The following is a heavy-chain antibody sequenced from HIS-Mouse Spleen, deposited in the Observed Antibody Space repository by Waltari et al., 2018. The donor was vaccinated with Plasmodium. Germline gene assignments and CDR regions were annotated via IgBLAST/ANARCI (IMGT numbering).Heavy chain of an antibody. CDR1: GGSFSGYY. V-gene: IGHV4-34*01. CDR2: INHSGST. CDR3: ARGLRGHYWYFDL. Sequence: QVQLQQWGAGLLKPSETLSLTCAVYGGSFSGYYWSWIRQPPGKGLEWIGEINHSGSTNYNPSLKSRVTISVDTSTNQFSLKPSSVTAADTAVYYCARGLRGHYWYFDLWGRGTLVTVSS. J-gene: IGHJ2*01. D-gene: IGHD3-10*01.